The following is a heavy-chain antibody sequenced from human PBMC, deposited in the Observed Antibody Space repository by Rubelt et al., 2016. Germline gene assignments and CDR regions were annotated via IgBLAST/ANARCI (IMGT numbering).Heavy chain of an antibody. V-gene: IGHV2-70*01. D-gene: IGHD5-18*01. J-gene: IGHJ4*02. Sequence: QVTLRESGPALVKPTQTLTLTCTFSGFSLSTSGMCVSWIRQPPGKALEWLALIDWDDDKYYSTSLKTRLTISKDTSKNQVVLTMTNMDPVDTATYYCALCWSYGVELDYWGQGTLVTVSS. CDR2: IDWDDDK. CDR3: ALCWSYGVELDY. CDR1: GFSLSTSGMC.